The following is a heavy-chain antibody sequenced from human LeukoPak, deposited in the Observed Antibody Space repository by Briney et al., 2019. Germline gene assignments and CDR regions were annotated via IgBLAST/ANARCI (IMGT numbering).Heavy chain of an antibody. Sequence: ASVKVSCKASGYTFTSYDINWVRQATGQGLEWMGWMNPNSGNTGYAQKFQGRVTITRNTSISTAYMELSSLRSEDTAVYYCARDDTTYYYDSSGYYYEGGLNYWGQGTLVTVSS. CDR1: GYTFTSYD. D-gene: IGHD3-22*01. CDR2: MNPNSGNT. J-gene: IGHJ4*02. CDR3: ARDDTTYYYDSSGYYYEGGLNY. V-gene: IGHV1-8*03.